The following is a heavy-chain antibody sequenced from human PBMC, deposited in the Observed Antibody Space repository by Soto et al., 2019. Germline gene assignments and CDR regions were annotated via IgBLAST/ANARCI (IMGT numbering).Heavy chain of an antibody. V-gene: IGHV3-23*01. CDR1: GFTFSSYT. D-gene: IGHD3-16*01. J-gene: IGHJ1*01. Sequence: GGSLRLSCAASGFTFSSYTMTWVRQAPGKGLEWISVIIGSGTSTYYADSVKGRFTISRDNSKNTLYLQMIGLRAEDTAVYYCAKKGPQRGDKKTGFFILGGGGPLAPVS. CDR2: IIGSGTST. CDR3: AKKGPQRGDKKTGFFIL.